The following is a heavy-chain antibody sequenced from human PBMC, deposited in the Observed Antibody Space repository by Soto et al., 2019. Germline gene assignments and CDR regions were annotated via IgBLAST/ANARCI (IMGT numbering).Heavy chain of an antibody. Sequence: PSETLSLTCTVSGGSISSYYWSWIRQPPGKGLEWIGYIYYSGSTNYNPSLKSRVTISVDTSKNQFSLKLSSVTAADTAVYYCARAATMYYYYYGMDVWGQGTTVTVSS. CDR2: IYYSGST. D-gene: IGHD6-25*01. CDR3: ARAATMYYYYYGMDV. V-gene: IGHV4-59*01. J-gene: IGHJ6*02. CDR1: GGSISSYY.